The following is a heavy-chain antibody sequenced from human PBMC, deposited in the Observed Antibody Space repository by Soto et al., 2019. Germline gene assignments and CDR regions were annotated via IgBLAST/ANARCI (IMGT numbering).Heavy chain of an antibody. Sequence: SGPTLVNPTQTLTLTCTFSGFSLNSSGVGVGWVRQPPGKALEWLALIYWNDEMHYSPSLKSRLTITEDASKHQVVLTVTNMDPVDTATYYCAHRRFAKYSSLPADFDYWGQGILVTVSS. CDR2: IYWNDEM. V-gene: IGHV2-5*01. CDR1: GFSLNSSGVG. J-gene: IGHJ4*02. D-gene: IGHD6-6*01. CDR3: AHRRFAKYSSLPADFDY.